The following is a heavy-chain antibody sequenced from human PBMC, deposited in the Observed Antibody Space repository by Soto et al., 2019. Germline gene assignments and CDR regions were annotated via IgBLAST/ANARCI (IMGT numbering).Heavy chain of an antibody. D-gene: IGHD3-22*01. CDR1: GYIFTSYG. J-gene: IGHJ4*02. CDR3: ARVGLTMVVVPFGVR. Sequence: ASVKVSCKASGYIFTSYGISWVRQAPGQGLEWMGWINTDNGNTKYAQKFEGRVTMTRDRSTATAYMELRSLRSDDTAVYYCARVGLTMVVVPFGVRWGQRTQVTVPS. V-gene: IGHV1-18*04. CDR2: INTDNGNT.